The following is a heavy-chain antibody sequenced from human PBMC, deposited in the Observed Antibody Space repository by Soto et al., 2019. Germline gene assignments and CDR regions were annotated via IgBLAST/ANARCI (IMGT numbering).Heavy chain of an antibody. Sequence: ASVKVSCKASGYTFTSYYMHWVRQAPGQGLEWMGIINPSGGSTSYAQKFQGRVTMTRDTSTSTVYMELSSLRSEDTAVYYCARDYDILTGPYGMDVWGQGTTVTVSS. CDR2: INPSGGST. V-gene: IGHV1-46*03. CDR1: GYTFTSYY. D-gene: IGHD3-9*01. CDR3: ARDYDILTGPYGMDV. J-gene: IGHJ6*02.